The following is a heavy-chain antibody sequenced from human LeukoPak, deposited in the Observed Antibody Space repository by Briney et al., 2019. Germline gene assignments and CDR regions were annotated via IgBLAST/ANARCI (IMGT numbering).Heavy chain of an antibody. CDR2: IYPGDSDT. V-gene: IGHV5-51*01. J-gene: IGHJ4*02. CDR1: GYSFTSYW. D-gene: IGHD2-15*01. Sequence: GESLKISCKGSGYSFTSYWIGWVRQMPGKGLEWMGIIYPGDSDTRYSPSFQGQVTISADKSISTAYLQWSSLKASDTAIYYCARHPLIYCSGGSCYSAPDYWGQGTLVTVSS. CDR3: ARHPLIYCSGGSCYSAPDY.